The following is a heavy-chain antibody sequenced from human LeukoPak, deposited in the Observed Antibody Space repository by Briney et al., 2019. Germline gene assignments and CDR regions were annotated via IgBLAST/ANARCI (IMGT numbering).Heavy chain of an antibody. V-gene: IGHV1-18*01. J-gene: IGHJ6*02. Sequence: ASVKVSCKASGYTFTSYGISWVRQAPGQGLEWMRWISAYNGNTNYAQKLQGRVTMTTDTSTSTAYMELRGLRSDDTAVYYCARDTIIVGATAYGMDVWGQGTTVTVSS. CDR2: ISAYNGNT. D-gene: IGHD1-26*01. CDR1: GYTFTSYG. CDR3: ARDTIIVGATAYGMDV.